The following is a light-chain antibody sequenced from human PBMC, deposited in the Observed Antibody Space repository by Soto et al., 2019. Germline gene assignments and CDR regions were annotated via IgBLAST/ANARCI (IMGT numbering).Light chain of an antibody. CDR1: SRDVGAYDF. Sequence: QSALTQPASVSGSPGQSIAISCTGTSRDVGAYDFVSWYQQHPGKAPKVMIYDVNHRPSGVTDRFSGSKSGNTASLTISGLQAEDEADYFCSSYTTTRSVLFGGGTKLTVL. CDR3: SSYTTTRSVL. V-gene: IGLV2-14*01. J-gene: IGLJ2*01. CDR2: DVN.